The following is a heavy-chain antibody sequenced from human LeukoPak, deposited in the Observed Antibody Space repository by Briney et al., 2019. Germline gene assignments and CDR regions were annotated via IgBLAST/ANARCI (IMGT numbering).Heavy chain of an antibody. D-gene: IGHD1-26*01. CDR2: MYSSGST. J-gene: IGHJ3*01. V-gene: IGHV4-61*01. Sequence: SETLSLTCSVSSGSVSSGSYHWSWIRQPPGKGLEWIGHMYSSGSTNYNPSLKSRVTISIDTSKNQFSLKLTSVTAADTAVYYCARGLVGLTPHAGVFQTWGQGTKVTVSS. CDR1: SGSVSSGSYH. CDR3: ARGLVGLTPHAGVFQT.